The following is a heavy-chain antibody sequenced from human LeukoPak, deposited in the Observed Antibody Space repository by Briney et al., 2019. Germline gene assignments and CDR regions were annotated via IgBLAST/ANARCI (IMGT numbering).Heavy chain of an antibody. Sequence: PSETLSLTCTVSGGSISSYYWSWIRLPPGKGLEWVSGINWSGGSTGYADPLRGRFTISRDNAKNSLYLQMDSLRAEDTALYYCARAPITSPFYFDYWGQGTLVTVSS. V-gene: IGHV3-20*04. CDR3: ARAPITSPFYFDY. CDR1: GGSISSYY. D-gene: IGHD2-2*01. J-gene: IGHJ4*02. CDR2: INWSGGST.